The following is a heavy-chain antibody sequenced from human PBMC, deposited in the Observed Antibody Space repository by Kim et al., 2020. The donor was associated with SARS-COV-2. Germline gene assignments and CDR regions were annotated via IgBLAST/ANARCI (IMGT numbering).Heavy chain of an antibody. Sequence: ASVKVSCKASGYTFTSYAMHWVRQAPGQRLEWMGWINAGNGNTKYSQKFQGRVTITRDTSASTAYMELSSLRSEDTAVYYCARMGYCSSTSCYDGVDYWGQGTLVTVSS. V-gene: IGHV1-3*01. CDR1: GYTFTSYA. CDR2: INAGNGNT. CDR3: ARMGYCSSTSCYDGVDY. D-gene: IGHD2-2*01. J-gene: IGHJ4*02.